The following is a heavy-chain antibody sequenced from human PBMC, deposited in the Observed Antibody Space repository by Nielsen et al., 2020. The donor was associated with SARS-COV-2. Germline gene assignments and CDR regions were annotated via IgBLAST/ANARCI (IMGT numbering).Heavy chain of an antibody. Sequence: SETLSLTCTVSGYSFSSGYYWGWLRQPRGKGLEWIGSFYHNWSTYYNPSFKSRVTISVDTSKNKFSLQLSSVTAADTAVYYCARTGLYDFWGGYLPDYWGQGTLVTVSS. V-gene: IGHV4-38-2*02. CDR1: GYSFSSGYY. CDR3: ARTGLYDFWGGYLPDY. J-gene: IGHJ4*02. D-gene: IGHD3-3*01. CDR2: FYHNWST.